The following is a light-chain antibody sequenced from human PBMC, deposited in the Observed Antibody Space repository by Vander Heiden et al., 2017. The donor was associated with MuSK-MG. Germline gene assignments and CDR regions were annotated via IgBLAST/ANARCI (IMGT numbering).Light chain of an antibody. V-gene: IGLV1-40*01. CDR3: QSFDSGLTGYVV. CDR1: SSNIGGGYD. J-gene: IGLJ2*01. CDR2: GDT. Sequence: QSVLTPPPSVSGAPGQSVTISCTGSSSNIGGGYDVHWYQQLPGSAPRLLIFGDTNRPSGVPDRFSASKSGTSASPAITGLQPEDEADDYCQSFDSGLTGYVVFGGGTKLTVL.